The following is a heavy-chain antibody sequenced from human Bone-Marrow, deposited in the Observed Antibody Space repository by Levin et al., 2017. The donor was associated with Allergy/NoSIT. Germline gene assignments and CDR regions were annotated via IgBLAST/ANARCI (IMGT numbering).Heavy chain of an antibody. CDR1: GFTFGGFA. J-gene: IGHJ6*02. CDR2: ISHHSNDK. Sequence: GESLKISCAASGFTFGGFAMHWVRQAPGKGLEWVALISHHSNDKYYADYVKGRFTISRDNSKNTLYLQMTSLRSEDTAVYYCARDQIRGLIGVATKDYYYYAMDVWGQGTTVTVSS. CDR3: ARDQIRGLIGVATKDYYYYAMDV. D-gene: IGHD5-24*01. V-gene: IGHV3-30-3*01.